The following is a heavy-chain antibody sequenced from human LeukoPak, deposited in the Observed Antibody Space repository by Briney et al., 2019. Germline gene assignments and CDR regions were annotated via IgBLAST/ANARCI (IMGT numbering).Heavy chain of an antibody. V-gene: IGHV1-2*02. J-gene: IGHJ4*02. CDR2: INPNSGGT. Sequence: GASVKVSCKASGYTFTDYYIHWVRQAPGQGLEWMAWINPNSGGTYYAQNFHDRITLTRDTSISTAHMELSRLRSDDTAIYYCARANALYCSSTSCLFDYWGQGTLVTVSS. CDR1: GYTFTDYY. D-gene: IGHD2-2*01. CDR3: ARANALYCSSTSCLFDY.